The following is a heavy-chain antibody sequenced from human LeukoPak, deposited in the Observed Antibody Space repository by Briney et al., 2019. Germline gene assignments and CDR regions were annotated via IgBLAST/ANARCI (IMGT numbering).Heavy chain of an antibody. CDR3: ARSVVYCSSASCYVNWFDP. CDR1: GGSISSCY. J-gene: IGHJ5*02. V-gene: IGHV4-4*07. CDR2: IYASGGT. D-gene: IGHD2-2*01. Sequence: PSETLSLTCPVSGGSISSCYWSWTRQPAGKGLEWIGRIYASGGTNYNPSLKSRLTISVDKSKNQFSLRLSSVTAADTAVYYCARSVVYCSSASCYVNWFDPWGQGTLVTVSS.